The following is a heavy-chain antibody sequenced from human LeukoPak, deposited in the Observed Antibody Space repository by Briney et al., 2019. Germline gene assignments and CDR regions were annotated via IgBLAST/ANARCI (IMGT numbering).Heavy chain of an antibody. CDR2: IYYSGNT. J-gene: IGHJ4*02. Sequence: PSETLSLTCTVSGGSISSYYWRWIRQPPGKGLEWIGYIYYSGNTNYNPSLKSRVIISVDTSKNQFSLKLSSVTAADTAVYYCARDKGYSDYALLWGQGTLVTVSS. CDR1: GGSISSYY. D-gene: IGHD4-11*01. CDR3: ARDKGYSDYALL. V-gene: IGHV4-59*01.